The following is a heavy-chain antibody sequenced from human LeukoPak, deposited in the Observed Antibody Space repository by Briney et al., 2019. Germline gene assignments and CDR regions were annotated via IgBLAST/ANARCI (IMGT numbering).Heavy chain of an antibody. J-gene: IGHJ4*02. CDR2: ISYDGSNK. D-gene: IGHD2-15*01. Sequence: GSLRLSCAASRFTFSSYAMHWVRQAPGKGLEWVAVISYDGSNKYYADSVKGRFTISRDNSKNTLYLQMNSLRAEDTAVYYCAKPPPGYCSGGSCFYFDYWGQGTLVTVSS. V-gene: IGHV3-30*04. CDR1: RFTFSSYA. CDR3: AKPPPGYCSGGSCFYFDY.